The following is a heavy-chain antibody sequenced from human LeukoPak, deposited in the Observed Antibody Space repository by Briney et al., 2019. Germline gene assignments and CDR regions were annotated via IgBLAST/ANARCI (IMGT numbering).Heavy chain of an antibody. CDR1: GFTFSSYE. D-gene: IGHD6-13*01. CDR2: ISSSGSTI. Sequence: GGSLRLSCAASGFTFSSYEMNWVRQAPGKGLEWVSYISSSGSTIYYADSVKGRFTISRDNAKNSLYLQMNSLRAEDTAVYYCARLASSWPNYFDYWGQGTLVTVSS. J-gene: IGHJ4*02. CDR3: ARLASSWPNYFDY. V-gene: IGHV3-48*03.